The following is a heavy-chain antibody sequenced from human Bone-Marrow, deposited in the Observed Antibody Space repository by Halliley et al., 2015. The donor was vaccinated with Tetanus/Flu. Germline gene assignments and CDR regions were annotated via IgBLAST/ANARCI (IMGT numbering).Heavy chain of an antibody. J-gene: IGHJ5*02. CDR1: GGFDSTYY. V-gene: IGHV4-59*02. CDR3: ARDRTVVGGYNNWFDP. D-gene: IGHD1-26*01. CDR2: INYSGST. Sequence: TLSLTCTVSGGFDSTYYWSWIRQPPGKGLEWIGYINYSGSTNYNPSLKSRVTISVDRSKNQVSLKLTSVTAADTAAYYCARDRTVVGGYNNWFDPWGQGMLVTVSS.